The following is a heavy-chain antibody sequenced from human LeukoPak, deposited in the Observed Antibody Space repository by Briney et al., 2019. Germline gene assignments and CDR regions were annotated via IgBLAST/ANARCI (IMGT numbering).Heavy chain of an antibody. D-gene: IGHD3-9*01. V-gene: IGHV4-59*01. CDR3: ARDRSGSYYDILTGYSAPSYYFDY. Sequence: SETLSLTCTVSGGSISSYYWSWIRQPPGKGLEWIGYIYYSGSTNYNPSLMSRVTISVDTSKNQFSLKLSSVTAADTAVYYCARDRSGSYYDILTGYSAPSYYFDYWGQGTLVTVSS. CDR1: GGSISSYY. CDR2: IYYSGST. J-gene: IGHJ4*02.